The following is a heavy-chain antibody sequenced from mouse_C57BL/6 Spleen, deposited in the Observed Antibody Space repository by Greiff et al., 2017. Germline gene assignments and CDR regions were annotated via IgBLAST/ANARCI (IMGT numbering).Heavy chain of an antibody. V-gene: IGHV1-61*01. Sequence: QVQLQQPGAELVRPGSSVKLSCKASGYTFTSYWMDWVKQRPGQGLEWIGNIYPSDSETPYHQKFKDKATLPVDNSSSTAYMQLSSLTSDDSAVYYCASGPPTFDVWGTGTTVTVSA. CDR3: ASGPPTFDV. J-gene: IGHJ1*03. CDR1: GYTFTSYW. CDR2: IYPSDSET.